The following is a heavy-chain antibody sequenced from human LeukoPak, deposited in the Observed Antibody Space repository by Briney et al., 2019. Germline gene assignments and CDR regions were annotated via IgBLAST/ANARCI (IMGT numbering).Heavy chain of an antibody. Sequence: SVTVSCMASGGTFSSYAISWVRQAPGQGLEWMGGIIPIFGTANYAQKFQGRVTITADESTSTAYMELSSLRSEDTAVYYFARGSCSSTSCWYYFDYWGQGTLVTVSS. V-gene: IGHV1-69*01. CDR1: GGTFSSYA. J-gene: IGHJ4*02. D-gene: IGHD2-2*01. CDR3: ARGSCSSTSCWYYFDY. CDR2: IIPIFGTA.